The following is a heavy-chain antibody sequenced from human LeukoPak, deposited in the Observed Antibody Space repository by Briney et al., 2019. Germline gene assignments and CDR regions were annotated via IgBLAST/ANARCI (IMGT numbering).Heavy chain of an antibody. D-gene: IGHD3-10*02. CDR2: ISSSGSTI. Sequence: PGGSLRLSCEASGFTFSGYEMNWVRQAPGKGLEWVSYISSSGSTIYYADSVKGRFTISRDNAKNSLYLQMNSLRAEDTAVYYCAELGITMIGGVWGKGTTVTISS. V-gene: IGHV3-48*03. J-gene: IGHJ6*04. CDR1: GFTFSGYE. CDR3: AELGITMIGGV.